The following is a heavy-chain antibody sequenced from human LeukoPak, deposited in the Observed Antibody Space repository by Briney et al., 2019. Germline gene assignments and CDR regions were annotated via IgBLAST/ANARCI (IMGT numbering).Heavy chain of an antibody. CDR2: ISYDGSNK. V-gene: IGHV3-30*04. CDR1: GFTFSSYA. J-gene: IGHJ4*02. D-gene: IGHD3-22*01. CDR3: VGSSGYPCRD. Sequence: GGSLRLSCAASGFTFSSYAMHWVRQAPGKGLEWVAVISYDGSNKYYADSVKGRFTISRDNSKNTLYLQMNSLRAEDTAVYYCVGSSGYPCRDWGQGTLVTVSS.